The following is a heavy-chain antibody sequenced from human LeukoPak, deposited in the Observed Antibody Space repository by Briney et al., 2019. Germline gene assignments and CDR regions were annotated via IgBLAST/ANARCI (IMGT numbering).Heavy chain of an antibody. CDR2: IVVGSGNT. CDR1: GFTFSSSA. J-gene: IGHJ4*02. Sequence: SVKVSCKASGFTFSSSAIQWVRQARGQRLEWIGWIVVGSGNTNYAQKFQERVTITRDMSTTTAYMELRSLRSEDTAVYYCAKDSSGYWGNYFDYWGQGTLVTVSS. CDR3: AKDSSGYWGNYFDY. V-gene: IGHV1-58*02. D-gene: IGHD3-22*01.